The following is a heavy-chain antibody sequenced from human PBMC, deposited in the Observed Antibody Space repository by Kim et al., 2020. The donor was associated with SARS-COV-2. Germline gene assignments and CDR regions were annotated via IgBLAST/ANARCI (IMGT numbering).Heavy chain of an antibody. CDR2: IYYSGST. V-gene: IGHV4-59*01. J-gene: IGHJ6*02. D-gene: IGHD2-21*02. CDR3: ARVHLDPYCGGDCYLHYGMDV. Sequence: SETLSLTCTVSGGSISSYYWSWIRQPPGKGLEWIGYIYYSGSTNYNPSLKSRVTISVDTSKNQFSLKLSSVTAADTAVYYCARVHLDPYCGGDCYLHYGMDVWGQGTTVTVSS. CDR1: GGSISSYY.